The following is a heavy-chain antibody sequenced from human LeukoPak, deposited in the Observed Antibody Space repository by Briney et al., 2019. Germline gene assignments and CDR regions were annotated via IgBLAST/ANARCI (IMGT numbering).Heavy chain of an antibody. D-gene: IGHD3-16*01. CDR1: GFTFSSYA. CDR3: ARDGVGRVPEMSAPDY. CDR2: ISGSGGTT. V-gene: IGHV3-23*01. Sequence: GGSLRLSCAASGFTFSSYAMSWVRQAPGKGLEWVSAISGSGGTTYYADPVKGRFTISRDNAKNSLFLQMNSLRAEDTAVYYCARDGVGRVPEMSAPDYWGQGTLVTVSS. J-gene: IGHJ4*02.